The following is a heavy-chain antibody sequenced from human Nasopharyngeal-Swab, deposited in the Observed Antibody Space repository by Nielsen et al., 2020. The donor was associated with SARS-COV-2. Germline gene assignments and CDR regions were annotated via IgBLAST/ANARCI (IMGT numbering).Heavy chain of an antibody. CDR2: ISSSSYT. D-gene: IGHD3-16*01. CDR3: ARRGLYDYVWGSSTSDAFDI. Sequence: WIRQPPGKGLEWVSYISSSSYTNYADSVKGRFTISRDNAKNSLYLQMNSLRAEDTAVYYCARRGLYDYVWGSSTSDAFDIWGQGTMVTVSS. V-gene: IGHV3-11*06. J-gene: IGHJ3*02.